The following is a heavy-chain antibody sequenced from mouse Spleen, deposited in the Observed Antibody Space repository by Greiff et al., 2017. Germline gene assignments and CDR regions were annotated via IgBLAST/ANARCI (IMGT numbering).Heavy chain of an antibody. Sequence: VQLQESGAELVRPGASVTLSCKASGYTFTDYEMHWVKQTPVHGLEWIGAIDPETGGTAYNQKFKGKAILTADKSSSTAYMELRSLTSEDSAVYYCTRGARATWAWFAYWGQGTLVTVSA. J-gene: IGHJ3*01. V-gene: IGHV1-15*01. CDR1: GYTFTDYE. CDR2: IDPETGGT. D-gene: IGHD3-1*01. CDR3: TRGARATWAWFAY.